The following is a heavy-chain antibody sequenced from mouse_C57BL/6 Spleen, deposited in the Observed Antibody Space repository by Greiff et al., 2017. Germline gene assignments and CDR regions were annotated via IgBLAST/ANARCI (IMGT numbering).Heavy chain of an antibody. CDR3: AQTAQATPFDY. CDR2: IYPGDGDT. V-gene: IGHV1-80*01. J-gene: IGHJ2*01. CDR1: GYAFSSYW. Sequence: VQLQESGAELVKPGASVKISCKASGYAFSSYWMNWVKQRPGKGLEWIGQIYPGDGDTNYNGKFKGKATLTADKSSSTAYMQLSSLTSEDSAVYFCAQTAQATPFDYWGQGTTLTVSS. D-gene: IGHD3-2*02.